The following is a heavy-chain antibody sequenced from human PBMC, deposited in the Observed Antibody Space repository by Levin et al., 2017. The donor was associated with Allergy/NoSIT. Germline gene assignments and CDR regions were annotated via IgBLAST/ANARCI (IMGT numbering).Heavy chain of an antibody. CDR1: GYTFTSYG. V-gene: IGHV1-18*01. CDR3: ARDKSDWLLILSFDY. Sequence: GESLKISCKASGYTFTSYGISWVRQAPGQGLEWMGWISAYNGNTNYAQKLQGRVTMTTDTSTSTAYMELRSLRSDDTAVYYCARDKSDWLLILSFDYWGQGTLVTVSS. J-gene: IGHJ4*02. D-gene: IGHD3-9*01. CDR2: ISAYNGNT.